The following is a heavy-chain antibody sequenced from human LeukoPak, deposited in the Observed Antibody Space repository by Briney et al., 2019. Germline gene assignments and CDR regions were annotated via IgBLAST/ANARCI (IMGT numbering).Heavy chain of an antibody. CDR2: IKQDGSEK. V-gene: IGHV3-7*01. D-gene: IGHD3-3*01. CDR1: GFTFSSYG. J-gene: IGHJ4*02. CDR3: ARRYDFWSGHY. Sequence: GGSLRLSCAASGFTFSSYGMHWVRQAPGKGLEWVANIKQDGSEKYYVDSVKGRFTISRDNAKNSLYLQMNSLRAEDTAVYYCARRYDFWSGHYWGQGTLVTVSS.